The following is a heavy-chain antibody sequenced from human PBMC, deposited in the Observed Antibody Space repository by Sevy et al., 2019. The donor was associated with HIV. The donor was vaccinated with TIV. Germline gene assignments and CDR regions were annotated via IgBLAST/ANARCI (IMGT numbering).Heavy chain of an antibody. CDR3: ATEGAGAYNY. CDR2: IKGEGSEK. CDR1: GFTLSSSW. Sequence: GGSLRLSCAASGFTLSSSWMSWVRQAPGKGLEWVANIKGEGSEKYYVDSVKGRFTISRENAKNSLYLQMNSLRAEDTAVYYCATEGAGAYNYWGQGILVTVSS. V-gene: IGHV3-7*01. D-gene: IGHD2-21*01. J-gene: IGHJ4*02.